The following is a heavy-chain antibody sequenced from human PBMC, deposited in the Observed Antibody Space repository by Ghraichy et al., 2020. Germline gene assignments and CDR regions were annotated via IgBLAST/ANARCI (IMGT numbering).Heavy chain of an antibody. CDR2: ISSSGGSI. Sequence: GESLNISCAASGFTFSSYAMSWVRQAQGRGLEWVSVISSSGGSIYYADSVKGRFTISRDNSKNTLYVQMNSLRAEDTAVYYCAKAAPIDSSHTGGIDNWGQGTLVTVSS. J-gene: IGHJ4*02. CDR1: GFTFSSYA. D-gene: IGHD3-16*01. CDR3: AKAAPIDSSHTGGIDN. V-gene: IGHV3-23*01.